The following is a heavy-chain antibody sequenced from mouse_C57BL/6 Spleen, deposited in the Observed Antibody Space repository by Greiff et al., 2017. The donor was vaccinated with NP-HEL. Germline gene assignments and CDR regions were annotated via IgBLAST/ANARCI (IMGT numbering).Heavy chain of an antibody. D-gene: IGHD2-1*01. V-gene: IGHV5-17*01. J-gene: IGHJ4*01. CDR3: ARGDDCNYVGAMDY. CDR1: GFTFSDYG. Sequence: EVMLVESGGGLVKPGGSLKLSCAASGFTFSDYGMHWVRQAPEKGLEWVAYISSGSSTIYYADTVKGRFTISRDNAKNALFLQMTSLRSEDTAVYYCARGDDCNYVGAMDYWGEGTSVTVSS. CDR2: ISSGSSTI.